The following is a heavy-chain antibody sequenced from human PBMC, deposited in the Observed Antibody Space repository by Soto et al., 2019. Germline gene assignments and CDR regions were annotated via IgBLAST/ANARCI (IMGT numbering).Heavy chain of an antibody. CDR2: ISGSGGST. J-gene: IGHJ6*02. V-gene: IGHV3-23*01. D-gene: IGHD5-12*01. Sequence: PGGSLRLSCAASGFAFTSSAMYWVRQAPGKGLEWVSAISGSGGSTYYADSVKGRFTISRDNSKNTLYLQMNSLRAEDTAVYYCATGGGLRAYYYGMDVWGQGTTVTVSS. CDR3: ATGGGLRAYYYGMDV. CDR1: GFAFTSSA.